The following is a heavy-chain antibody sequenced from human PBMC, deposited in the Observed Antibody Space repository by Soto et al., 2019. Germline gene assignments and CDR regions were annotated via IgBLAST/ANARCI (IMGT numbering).Heavy chain of an antibody. Sequence: QVQLQESGPGLVKPSETLSLTCTDSGGSISSYYWSWIRQPPGKGLEWIGYIYSSGSTNYNPSLKSPVTITVDTSKSQFSLKLRSVTAADTAVYYCARSYSGYDYDDYWGQGTLVTVSS. CDR2: IYSSGST. V-gene: IGHV4-59*01. CDR3: ARSYSGYDYDDY. J-gene: IGHJ4*02. CDR1: GGSISSYY. D-gene: IGHD5-12*01.